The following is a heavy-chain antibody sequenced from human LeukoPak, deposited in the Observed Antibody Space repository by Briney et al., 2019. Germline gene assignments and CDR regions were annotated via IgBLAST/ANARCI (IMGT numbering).Heavy chain of an antibody. CDR2: ISSSGSTI. V-gene: IGHV3-11*04. Sequence: PGGSLRLSCAASGFTFSDYYMSWIRQAPGKGLEWVSYISSSGSTIYYADSVKGRFTISRDNAKNSLYLQMNSLRAEDTAVYYCAKGGLYDSSSHAFDIWGQGTMVTVSS. CDR1: GFTFSDYY. D-gene: IGHD3-22*01. CDR3: AKGGLYDSSSHAFDI. J-gene: IGHJ3*02.